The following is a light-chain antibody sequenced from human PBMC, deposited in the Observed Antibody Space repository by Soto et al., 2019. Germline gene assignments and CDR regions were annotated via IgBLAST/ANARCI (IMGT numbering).Light chain of an antibody. J-gene: IGKJ4*01. CDR1: QNVARNY. Sequence: EIVLTQSPGTLSLSPGERATLSCRASQNVARNYLAWYQQRPGQAPRLLIYDASTRATGIPDRFSGSGSGTDFTLTLSTLAPEDFAVYFCQQYARSPLAFGGGTKVDI. V-gene: IGKV3-20*01. CDR3: QQYARSPLA. CDR2: DAS.